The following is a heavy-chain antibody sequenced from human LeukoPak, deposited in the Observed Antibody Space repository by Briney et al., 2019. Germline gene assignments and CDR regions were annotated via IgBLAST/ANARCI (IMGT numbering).Heavy chain of an antibody. CDR2: IRYDGSNK. CDR3: AKGSKGYSRGLIDY. D-gene: IGHD5-12*01. J-gene: IGHJ4*02. Sequence: GGSLRLSCAASGFTFSSYGMRWVRQAPGQGLEWVAFIRYDGSNKYYADSVKGRFTISRDNSKNTLYLHVNSLRAEDTAVYYCAKGSKGYSRGLIDYWGQGTLVTVSS. CDR1: GFTFSSYG. V-gene: IGHV3-30*02.